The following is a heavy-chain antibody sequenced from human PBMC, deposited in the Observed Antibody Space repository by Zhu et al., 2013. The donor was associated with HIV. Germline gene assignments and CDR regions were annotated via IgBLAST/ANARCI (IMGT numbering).Heavy chain of an antibody. J-gene: IGHJ4*02. CDR2: ISASNGHT. V-gene: IGHV1-18*01. Sequence: QVQLVQSGGEVKKPGASVKVSCETSGYTFTTYGISWVRQAPGQGLEWMGWISASNGHTNFAQNLQGRVTLTTDTSTSTAYMELRSLRSDDAAVYYCARGGGYCSGFSCRSFDHWGQGTLGHRLL. CDR1: GYTFTTYG. D-gene: IGHD2-15*01. CDR3: ARGGGYCSGFSCRSFDH.